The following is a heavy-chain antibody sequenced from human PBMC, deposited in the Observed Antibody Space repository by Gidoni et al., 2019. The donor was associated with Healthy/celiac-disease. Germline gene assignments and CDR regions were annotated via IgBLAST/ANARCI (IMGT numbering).Heavy chain of an antibody. Sequence: EVQLVESGGGVVQPGRSRRLSGAASGFTYDDYAMHWVRQAPGKGLEWVSGISWNSGSIGYADSVKGRFTISRDNAKNSLYLQMNSLRAEDTALYYCAKGNIVGATTSWFDPWGQGTLVTVSS. CDR1: GFTYDDYA. V-gene: IGHV3-9*01. CDR2: ISWNSGSI. CDR3: AKGNIVGATTSWFDP. D-gene: IGHD1-26*01. J-gene: IGHJ5*02.